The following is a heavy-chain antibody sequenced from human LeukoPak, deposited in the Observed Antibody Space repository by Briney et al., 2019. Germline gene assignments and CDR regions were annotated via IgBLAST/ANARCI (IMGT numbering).Heavy chain of an antibody. J-gene: IGHJ3*02. D-gene: IGHD3-10*01. CDR1: GFTLSDYG. Sequence: GGSLRLSCAVSGFTLSDYGIHWVRQAPGKGLEWVTIISSDGSIKYADSVKGRFTVSRDCSKNTVYLQMNSLRAEDTAVYYCARDILPSGSRAFDIWGQGTMVTVSS. CDR3: ARDILPSGSRAFDI. V-gene: IGHV3-33*01. CDR2: ISSDGSIK.